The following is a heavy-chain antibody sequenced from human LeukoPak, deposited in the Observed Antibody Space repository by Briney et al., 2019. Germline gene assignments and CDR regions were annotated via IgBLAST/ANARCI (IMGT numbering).Heavy chain of an antibody. D-gene: IGHD3-16*01. Sequence: PMASVKVSCKVSGYSLTELSIHWVRQAPAKGLEWLGGFDPEDDETIYAQKLQGRVTMTEDTSTDTAYMELSRLRSDDTAVYYCASAVSLGDTGFMNVWGKGTTVIISS. J-gene: IGHJ6*03. CDR3: ASAVSLGDTGFMNV. V-gene: IGHV1-24*01. CDR1: GYSLTELS. CDR2: FDPEDDET.